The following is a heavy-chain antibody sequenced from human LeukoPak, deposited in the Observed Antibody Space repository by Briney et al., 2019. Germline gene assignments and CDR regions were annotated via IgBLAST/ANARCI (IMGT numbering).Heavy chain of an antibody. J-gene: IGHJ3*02. CDR2: ISSSSGYI. CDR1: GFTFSSYS. Sequence: PGGTLRLSCAASGFTFSSYSMNWVRQPPGKGLEWVSSISSSSGYIYYADSVKGRFTISRDNAKNSLYLQMNSLRAEDTAVYYCARDLGGSYYSAFDIWGQGTMVTVSS. CDR3: ARDLGGSYYSAFDI. D-gene: IGHD1-26*01. V-gene: IGHV3-21*01.